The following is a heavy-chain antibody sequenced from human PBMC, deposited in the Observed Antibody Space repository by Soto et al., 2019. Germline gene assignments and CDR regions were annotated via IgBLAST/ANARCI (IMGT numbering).Heavy chain of an antibody. CDR1: GFSLSTAGVG. J-gene: IGHJ3*01. D-gene: IGHD3-10*01. CDR2: MYWNDDK. V-gene: IGHV2-5*01. Sequence: QITLKESGPPLVKPTETLTLTCTFSGFSLSTAGVGVGWVRQPPGKALEWLAIMYWNDDKRYSTSLKRRVTITKDTSKNKVVLTMINMDPVDTATDYCIQSESFGDVYFWGQGTMVTVSS. CDR3: IQSESFGDVYF.